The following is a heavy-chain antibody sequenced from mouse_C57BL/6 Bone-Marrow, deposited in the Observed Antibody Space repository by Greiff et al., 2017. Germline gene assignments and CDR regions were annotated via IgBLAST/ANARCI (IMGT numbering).Heavy chain of an antibody. Sequence: EVKLMESGGGLVQPGGSLSLSCAASGFTFTDYYMSWVRQPPGKALEWLGFIRNKANGYTTEYSASVKGRFTISRDNSKSILYLQMNALRAEDSATYYCARSRGYLWYFDVWGTGTTVTVSS. CDR2: IRNKANGYTT. CDR3: ARSRGYLWYFDV. J-gene: IGHJ1*03. D-gene: IGHD2-2*01. CDR1: GFTFTDYY. V-gene: IGHV7-3*01.